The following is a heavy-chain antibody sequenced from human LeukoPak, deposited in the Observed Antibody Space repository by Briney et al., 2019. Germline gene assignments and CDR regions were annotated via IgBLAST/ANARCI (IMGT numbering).Heavy chain of an antibody. V-gene: IGHV4-34*01. D-gene: IGHD3-3*01. J-gene: IGHJ4*02. CDR1: GGSFIGYY. Sequence: SETLALTCAVYGGSFIGYYWSWIRQPPGKGLEWIGEINHSGGANYNPSLKSRVTISADTSKSQFSLKLGSVTAADTAVYYCARVPLRFLEPFDYWGQGTLVTVSS. CDR2: INHSGGA. CDR3: ARVPLRFLEPFDY.